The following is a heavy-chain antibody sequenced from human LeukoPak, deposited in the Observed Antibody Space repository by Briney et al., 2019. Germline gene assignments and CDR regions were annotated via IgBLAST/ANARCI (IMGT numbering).Heavy chain of an antibody. V-gene: IGHV3-53*01. CDR3: ARGYPDYYDGSGYYPYLIQDY. Sequence: GGSLRLSCAASGFTVSSNYMSRVRQAPGKGLEWVSVIYSGGSTYYADSVKGRFTISRDNSKNTLYLQMNSLRAEDTAVYYCARGYPDYYDGSGYYPYLIQDYWGQGTLVTVSS. CDR2: IYSGGST. D-gene: IGHD3-22*01. J-gene: IGHJ4*02. CDR1: GFTVSSNY.